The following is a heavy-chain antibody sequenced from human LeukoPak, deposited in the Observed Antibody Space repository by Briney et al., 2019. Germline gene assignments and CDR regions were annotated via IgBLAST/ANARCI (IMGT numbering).Heavy chain of an antibody. J-gene: IGHJ4*02. D-gene: IGHD6-19*01. CDR1: GFSISSGFY. CDR3: ARALDSSGWSEFDY. CDR2: IHGGGTT. V-gene: IGHV4-38-2*02. Sequence: SETLSLTCTVSGFSISSGFYWGWIRQPPGKGLEWIGTIHGGGTTNYNPSLKSRVTISVDTSKNQFSLKLSSVTAADTAVYYCARALDSSGWSEFDYWGQGTLVTVSS.